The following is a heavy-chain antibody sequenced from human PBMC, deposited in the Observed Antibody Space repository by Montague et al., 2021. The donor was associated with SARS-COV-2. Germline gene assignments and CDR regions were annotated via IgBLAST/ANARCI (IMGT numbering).Heavy chain of an antibody. V-gene: IGHV3-74*03. CDR2: INSDETSI. D-gene: IGHD5-12*01. CDR3: AMGWLPDF. J-gene: IGHJ4*02. CDR1: GFTFNTYW. Sequence: GPLRLSFAASGFTFNTYWMNWVRQEPGKGLVSISRINSDETSISYADSVKGRFTVFRDNTKNILYLQMNSLRVEDTAVYYCAMGWLPDFWGQGTQVTVSS.